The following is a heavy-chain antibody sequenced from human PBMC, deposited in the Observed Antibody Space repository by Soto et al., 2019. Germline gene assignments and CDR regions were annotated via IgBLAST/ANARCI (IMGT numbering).Heavy chain of an antibody. CDR1: GYSFTSYW. J-gene: IGHJ6*02. CDR3: ARLPRGSRDYYYYYGMDV. Sequence: GESLKISCKGSGYSFTSYWISWVRQMPGKGLEWMGRIDPSDSYTNYSPSFQGHVTISADKSISTAYLQWSSLKASDTAMYYCARLPRGSRDYYYYYGMDVWGQGTSVTVSS. V-gene: IGHV5-10-1*01. D-gene: IGHD1-26*01. CDR2: IDPSDSYT.